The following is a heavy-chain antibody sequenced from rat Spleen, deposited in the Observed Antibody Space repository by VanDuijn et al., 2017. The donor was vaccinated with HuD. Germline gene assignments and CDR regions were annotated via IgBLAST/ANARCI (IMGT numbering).Heavy chain of an antibody. Sequence: EVQLVESGGGLVQPGRSLKLSCAASGFTFSNYDMAWVRQAPTKGLEWVASISPSGGSTYYRDSVKGRFTVSRDNAKSTLYLQMDSLRSEDTATYYCARHRAYYGSPGSFDYWGQGVMVTVSS. D-gene: IGHD1-6*01. V-gene: IGHV5-25*01. CDR3: ARHRAYYGSPGSFDY. CDR1: GFTFSNYD. CDR2: ISPSGGST. J-gene: IGHJ2*01.